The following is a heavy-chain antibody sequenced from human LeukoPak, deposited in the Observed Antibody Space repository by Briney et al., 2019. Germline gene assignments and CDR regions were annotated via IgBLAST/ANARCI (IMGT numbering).Heavy chain of an antibody. J-gene: IGHJ5*01. CDR1: GYSISSGYY. CDR2: IYHSGST. V-gene: IGHV4-38-2*02. Sequence: SETLSLTCTVSGYSISSGYYWGWIRQPPGKGLEWIGSIYHSGSTFYNPPLKSRVTISVDTSKNQFPLRLTSVTAADTAVYYCARLSGIYCDRGSCFNYFDSWGQGALVTVSS. D-gene: IGHD2-15*01. CDR3: ARLSGIYCDRGSCFNYFDS.